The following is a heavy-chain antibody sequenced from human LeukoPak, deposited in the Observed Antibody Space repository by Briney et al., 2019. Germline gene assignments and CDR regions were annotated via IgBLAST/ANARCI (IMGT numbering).Heavy chain of an antibody. CDR3: ARDQGLTGYFDY. Sequence: GASVKVSCKTSGYRFTNNYMHWVRQAPGQGLEWMGTINPSGGNTNYAQKFQGRVTMTRDTSTSTVYMELSSLRSEDTAVYFCARDQGLTGYFDYWGQGTLVTVSS. J-gene: IGHJ4*02. V-gene: IGHV1-46*01. D-gene: IGHD3-9*01. CDR1: GYRFTNNY. CDR2: INPSGGNT.